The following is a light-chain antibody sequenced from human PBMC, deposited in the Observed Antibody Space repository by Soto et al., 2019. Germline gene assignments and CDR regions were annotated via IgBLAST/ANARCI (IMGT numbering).Light chain of an antibody. CDR1: QSVLYSSNNKNY. V-gene: IGKV4-1*01. J-gene: IGKJ4*02. CDR3: QQYYGTPLT. CDR2: WAS. Sequence: DIVMTQSPDSLAVSLGERATINCKSSQSVLYSSNNKNYLAWYQQKPGQPPKLLIYWASTRESGVPDRFSGSGSGTDFALTLSRLQAEDVAVYSCQQYYGTPLTFGRETKVEIK.